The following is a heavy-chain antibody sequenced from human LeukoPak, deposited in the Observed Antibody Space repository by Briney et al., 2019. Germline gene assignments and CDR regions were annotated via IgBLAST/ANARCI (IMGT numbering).Heavy chain of an antibody. CDR1: GGSISSYY. D-gene: IGHD2-21*01. Sequence: SEPLSLTCTVSGGSISSYYWSWIRQPPGKGLEWFGYIYYSGSTNYNPSVKSRVTISVDTSKHQFSRKLSAVTAAETAVYYCARVFFRNWFDPWGQGTLVTVSS. V-gene: IGHV4-59*01. J-gene: IGHJ5*02. CDR3: ARVFFRNWFDP. CDR2: IYYSGST.